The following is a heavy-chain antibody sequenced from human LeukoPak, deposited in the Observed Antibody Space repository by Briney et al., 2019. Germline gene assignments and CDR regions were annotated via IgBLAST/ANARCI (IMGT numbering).Heavy chain of an antibody. V-gene: IGHV3-30*04. CDR2: ISYDGSNK. D-gene: IGHD4-23*01. CDR3: ARDFGNSDTYYYYYGMDV. J-gene: IGHJ6*02. CDR1: GFTFSSYA. Sequence: GGSLRLYCTASGFTFSSYAMHWVRQAPGKGLEWVAVISYDGSNKYYADSVKGRFTISRDDSKNTLYLQMNSLRAEDTAVYYCARDFGNSDTYYYYYGMDVWGQGTTVTVSS.